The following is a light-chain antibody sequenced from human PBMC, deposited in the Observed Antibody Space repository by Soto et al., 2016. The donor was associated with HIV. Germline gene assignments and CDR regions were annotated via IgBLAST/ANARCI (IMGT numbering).Light chain of an antibody. V-gene: IGKV1-5*03. CDR1: QDITTW. CDR2: KAS. J-gene: IGKJ2*01. Sequence: DIQMTQSPSTLSASVGGRATITCRASQDITTWLAWYQQKPGKPPNLLIYKASNLQNGVPSRFSGSGSGTEFTLSINSLQPDDFATYYCQQFGNKPYTFGQGTKLEIK. CDR3: QQFGNKPYT.